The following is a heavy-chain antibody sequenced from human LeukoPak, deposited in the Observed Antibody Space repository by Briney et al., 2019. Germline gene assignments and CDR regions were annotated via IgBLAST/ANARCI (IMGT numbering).Heavy chain of an antibody. CDR1: RYTFTSYY. V-gene: IGHV1-46*01. D-gene: IGHD1-26*01. CDR3: ARDPSGSWQWFDY. CDR2: INPNGGST. J-gene: IGHJ4*02. Sequence: ASVKVSCKASRYTFTSYYMHWVRQAPGQGLEWMGVINPNGGSTSYAQKFQGGVTMTRDTSTRTVYMELSSLRFEDTAVYYCARDPSGSWQWFDYWGQGTLVTVSS.